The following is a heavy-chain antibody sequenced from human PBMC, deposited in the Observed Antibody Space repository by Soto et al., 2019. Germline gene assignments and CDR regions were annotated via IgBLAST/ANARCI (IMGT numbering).Heavy chain of an antibody. D-gene: IGHD5-12*01. Sequence: SETLSLTCTVSGGSISSYYWSWIRQPPGKGLDLFVYIYYSGSTNYHPSLKSRVTISVDTSKNQFSLKLSSVTAADTAVYYCARLLSGYDERGGDAFDIWGQGTMVTVSS. V-gene: IGHV4-59*08. CDR3: ARLLSGYDERGGDAFDI. CDR2: IYYSGST. CDR1: GGSISSYY. J-gene: IGHJ3*02.